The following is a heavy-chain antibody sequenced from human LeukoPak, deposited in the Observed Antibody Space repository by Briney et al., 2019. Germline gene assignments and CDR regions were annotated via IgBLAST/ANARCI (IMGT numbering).Heavy chain of an antibody. CDR2: IYYTGST. CDR3: ARVRVYCSGGSCQYNWFDP. CDR1: GGSINGYY. J-gene: IGHJ5*02. D-gene: IGHD2-15*01. Sequence: PSETLSLTCTVSGGSINGYYWSWLRQSPGKGLESLGYIYYTGSTNYNPSLKSRVTMSVDTSRNQFFLRLSSVTAADTAVYYCARVRVYCSGGSCQYNWFDPWGQGTLVTVSS. V-gene: IGHV4-59*01.